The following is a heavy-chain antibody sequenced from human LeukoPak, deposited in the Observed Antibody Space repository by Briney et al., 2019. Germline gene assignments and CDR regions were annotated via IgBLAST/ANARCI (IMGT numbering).Heavy chain of an antibody. CDR2: IKSDGTGI. Sequence: GESLTLSCTTSGFTFSNYWMYWVRQAPGKGLMWVSRIKSDGTGITYTDSVEGRFTISRDNAKNTLYPQMNSLRDEDTAVYYCVRGQTIDYWGQGTLVTVSS. V-gene: IGHV3-74*01. CDR1: GFTFSNYW. J-gene: IGHJ4*02. CDR3: VRGQTIDY. D-gene: IGHD3-3*01.